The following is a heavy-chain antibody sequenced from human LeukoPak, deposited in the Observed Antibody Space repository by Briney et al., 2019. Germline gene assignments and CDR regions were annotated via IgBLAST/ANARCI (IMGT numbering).Heavy chain of an antibody. V-gene: IGHV3-48*04. J-gene: IGHJ4*02. Sequence: GGSLRLPCVASGFTFSSYSMSWVRQAPGKGLEWVSYIDTSSSTIYCADSVKGRFTVSRDNAKNSLYLQMKSLRAEDTTVYYCARDMGYSGSWPGYFDYWGQGVLVTVSS. CDR3: ARDMGYSGSWPGYFDY. D-gene: IGHD1-26*01. CDR1: GFTFSSYS. CDR2: IDTSSSTI.